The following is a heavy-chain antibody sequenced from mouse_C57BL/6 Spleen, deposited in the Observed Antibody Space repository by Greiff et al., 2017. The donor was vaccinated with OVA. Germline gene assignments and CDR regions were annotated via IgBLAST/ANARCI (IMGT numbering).Heavy chain of an antibody. CDR3: AISYDYLAWFAY. Sequence: QVTLKESGAELVRPGTSVKVSCKASGYAFTNYLIEWVKQRPGQGLEWIGVINPGSGGTNYNEKFKGKATLTADKSSSTAYMQLSSLTSEDSAVYFCAISYDYLAWFAYWGQGTLVTVSA. V-gene: IGHV1-54*01. CDR1: GYAFTNYL. D-gene: IGHD2-4*01. J-gene: IGHJ3*01. CDR2: INPGSGGT.